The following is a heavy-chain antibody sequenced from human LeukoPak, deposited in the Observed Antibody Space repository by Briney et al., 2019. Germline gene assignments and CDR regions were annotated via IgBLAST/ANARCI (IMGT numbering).Heavy chain of an antibody. CDR3: ARRYYYDRGGFDP. V-gene: IGHV1-69*05. CDR1: GGTFSSYA. CDR2: IIPIFGTA. J-gene: IGHJ5*02. D-gene: IGHD3-22*01. Sequence: GASVKVSCKASGGTFSSYAISWVRQAPGQGLEWMGRIIPIFGTASYAQKFQGRVTITTDESTSTAYMELSSLRSEDTAVYYCARRYYYDRGGFDPWGQGTLVTVSS.